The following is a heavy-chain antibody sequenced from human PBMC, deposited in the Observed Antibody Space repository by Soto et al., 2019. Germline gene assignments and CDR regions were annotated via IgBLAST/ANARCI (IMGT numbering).Heavy chain of an antibody. D-gene: IGHD2-2*01. CDR3: ARDDIVVVPAAMGYYYYGMDV. V-gene: IGHV3-74*01. Sequence: LRLSCAASGFTFSSYWMHWVRQAPGKGLVWVSRINSDGSSTSYADSVKGRFTISRDNAKNTLYLQMNSLRAEDTAVYYCARDDIVVVPAAMGYYYYGMDVWGQGTTVTVSS. CDR1: GFTFSSYW. J-gene: IGHJ6*02. CDR2: INSDGSST.